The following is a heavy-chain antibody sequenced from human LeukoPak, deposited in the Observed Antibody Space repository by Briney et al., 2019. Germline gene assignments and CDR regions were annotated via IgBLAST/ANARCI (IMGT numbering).Heavy chain of an antibody. Sequence: GGSLRLSCAASGFTFSTYSMNWVRQAPGKGLEWVSSISSSSSYIYYADSVKGRFTISRDNAKNSPYLQMNSLRAEDTAVYYCARGPRNSSSYQYFQHWGQGTLVTVSS. CDR2: ISSSSSYI. D-gene: IGHD6-13*01. CDR1: GFTFSTYS. V-gene: IGHV3-21*01. CDR3: ARGPRNSSSYQYFQH. J-gene: IGHJ1*01.